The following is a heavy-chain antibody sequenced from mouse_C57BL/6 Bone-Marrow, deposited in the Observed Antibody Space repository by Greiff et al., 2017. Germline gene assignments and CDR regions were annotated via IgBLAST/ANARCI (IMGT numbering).Heavy chain of an antibody. V-gene: IGHV3-6*01. CDR2: ISYDGSN. CDR1: GYSITSGYY. Sequence: EVKLQESGPGLVKPSQSLSLTCSVTGYSITSGYYWNWIRQFPGNKLEWMGYISYDGSNNYNPSLKNRISITRETSKNQFFLKLNSVTTEDTATYYCARPEAYWGQGTLVTVSA. J-gene: IGHJ3*01. CDR3: ARPEAY.